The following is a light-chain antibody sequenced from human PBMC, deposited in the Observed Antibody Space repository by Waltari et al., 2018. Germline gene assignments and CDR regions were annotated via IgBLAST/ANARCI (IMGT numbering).Light chain of an antibody. J-gene: IGLJ2*01. CDR3: SSQTLDGLVL. Sequence: QSALTQPASVSGSPGQSITISCSGVGSAVGASDSVSWHQHHPGKAPQVIIYDVTNQPSGVSDRFSASKSANTDSLTISRLQPEDEADYYCSSQTLDGLVLFGGGTRLTVL. CDR1: GSAVGASDS. CDR2: DVT. V-gene: IGLV2-14*03.